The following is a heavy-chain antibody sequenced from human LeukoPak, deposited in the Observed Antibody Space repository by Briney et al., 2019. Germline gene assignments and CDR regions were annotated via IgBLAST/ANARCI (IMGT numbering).Heavy chain of an antibody. CDR1: GYTFTGYY. Sequence: ASVKVSCKASGYTFTGYYMHWVRQAPGQGLEWMGWINPNSGGTNYAQKFQGRVTMTRDTSISTAYMELSRLRSDDTAVYYCARGPSYLGYCSGGSCQQRTREYYFDYWGQGTLVTVSS. D-gene: IGHD2-15*01. CDR3: ARGPSYLGYCSGGSCQQRTREYYFDY. J-gene: IGHJ4*02. CDR2: INPNSGGT. V-gene: IGHV1-2*02.